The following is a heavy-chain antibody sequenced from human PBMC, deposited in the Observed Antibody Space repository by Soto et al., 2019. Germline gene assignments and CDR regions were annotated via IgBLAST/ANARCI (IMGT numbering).Heavy chain of an antibody. Sequence: SETLSLTCAVYGGSFSGYYWTWIRQPPGTGLEWIGEINHSGSTNYNPSLKSRVTISVDTSKNQFSLKLTSVTAADTAVYYCAKDKITGLFDFWGQGTLVPVSA. J-gene: IGHJ4*02. CDR1: GGSFSGYY. CDR2: INHSGST. V-gene: IGHV4-34*01. CDR3: AKDKITGLFDF. D-gene: IGHD1-1*01.